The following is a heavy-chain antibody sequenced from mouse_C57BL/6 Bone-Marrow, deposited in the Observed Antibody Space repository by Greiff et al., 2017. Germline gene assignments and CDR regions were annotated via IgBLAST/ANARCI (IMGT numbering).Heavy chain of an antibody. CDR1: GYTFTSYG. V-gene: IGHV1-81*01. CDR3: ARGDDYPFDY. D-gene: IGHD2-4*01. CDR2: IYPRSGNT. J-gene: IGHJ2*01. Sequence: QVQLQQPGAELVKPGASVKMSCKASGYTFTSYGISWVKQRTGQGLEWIGEIYPRSGNTYYNEKFKGKATLTADKSSSTAYMELRSLTSEDSAVYFCARGDDYPFDYWGQGTTLTVSS.